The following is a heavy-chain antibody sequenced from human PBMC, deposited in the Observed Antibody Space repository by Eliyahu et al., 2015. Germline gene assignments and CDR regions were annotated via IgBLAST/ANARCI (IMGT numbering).Heavy chain of an antibody. CDR3: ARDYYDYDWGSPDPPVHWLDP. CDR1: GGSLRGXX. D-gene: IGHD3-16*01. V-gene: IGHV1-69*04. CDR2: IIPFFDII. Sequence: QVQLVQSGAEXKKPGSSVKVSCKXSGGSLRGXXXSWVRQAPGQGLEWMGRIIPFFDIIHYAQRFQGRVKISADKSTTTAYLELSSLRSDDTAIYYCARDYYDYDWGSPDPPVHWLDPWGQGTLVTVSS. J-gene: IGHJ5*02.